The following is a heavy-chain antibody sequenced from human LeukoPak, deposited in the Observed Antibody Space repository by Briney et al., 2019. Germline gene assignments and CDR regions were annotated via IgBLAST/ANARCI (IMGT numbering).Heavy chain of an antibody. D-gene: IGHD2-15*01. V-gene: IGHV1-18*01. CDR2: ISAYNGNT. CDR1: GYTFTSYG. CDR3: ARARSGSAPYYYYYMDV. Sequence: GASVKVSCKASGYTFTSYGMSWVRQAPGQWLEWMGWISAYNGNTNYAQKLQGRVTMTTDTSTSTAYMELRSLRSDDTAVYYCARARSGSAPYYYYYMDVWGKGTTVTVSS. J-gene: IGHJ6*03.